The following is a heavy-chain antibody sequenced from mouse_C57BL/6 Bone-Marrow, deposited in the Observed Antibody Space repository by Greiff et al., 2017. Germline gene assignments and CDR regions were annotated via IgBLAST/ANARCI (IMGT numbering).Heavy chain of an antibody. CDR2: INPSTGGT. D-gene: IGHD2-3*01. V-gene: IGHV1-42*01. CDR1: GYSFTGYY. Sequence: VQLQQSGPELVKPGASVKISCKASGYSFTGYYMNWVKQSPEKSLEWIGEINPSTGGTTYNQKFKAKATLTVDKSSSTAYMQLKSLTSEDSAVYYCARRADGYWYFDVWGTGTTVTVSS. CDR3: ARRADGYWYFDV. J-gene: IGHJ1*03.